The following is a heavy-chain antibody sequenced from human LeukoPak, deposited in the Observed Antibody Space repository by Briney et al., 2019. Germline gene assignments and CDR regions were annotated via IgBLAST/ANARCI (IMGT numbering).Heavy chain of an antibody. CDR3: AKDRSSSTSCSNY. CDR2: VTGSSSNT. CDR1: GFDFSNYA. V-gene: IGHV3-23*01. Sequence: GSLRLSCAASGFDFSNYAMTWVRRAPGKGLEWVSAVTGSSSNTYHADSVKGRFTISRDNSKNMLYLEMNNLRVEDTAIYYCAKDRSSSTSCSNYWGRGTLVTVSS. D-gene: IGHD2-2*01. J-gene: IGHJ4*02.